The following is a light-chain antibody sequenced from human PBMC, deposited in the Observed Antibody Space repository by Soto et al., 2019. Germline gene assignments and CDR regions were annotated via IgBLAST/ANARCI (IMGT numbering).Light chain of an antibody. V-gene: IGKV3-15*01. CDR3: QQYNNWPLLT. CDR2: GAS. J-gene: IGKJ4*01. Sequence: EIVVTQSPATLSVSPGERATSSCRASQSVSSNLAWYQQKPDQAPRLLIYGASTRSTGIPATFSGRGSGTEFTLTISSLQSEYCAVYYCQQYNNWPLLTFGGGTKVELK. CDR1: QSVSSN.